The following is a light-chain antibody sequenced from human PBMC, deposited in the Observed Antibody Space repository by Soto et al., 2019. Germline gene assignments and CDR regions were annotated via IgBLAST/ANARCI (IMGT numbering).Light chain of an antibody. Sequence: QSALTQPPSASGSPGQSVTISCTGTSSDIGGYNDVSWYQQHRGKAPKLMVYEVSKRPSGVPDRFSGSKSGNTASLTVSGLHAEDEADYYCRSYAGSNNFVVFGGGTQLTVL. CDR1: SSDIGGYND. V-gene: IGLV2-8*01. J-gene: IGLJ2*01. CDR3: RSYAGSNNFVV. CDR2: EVS.